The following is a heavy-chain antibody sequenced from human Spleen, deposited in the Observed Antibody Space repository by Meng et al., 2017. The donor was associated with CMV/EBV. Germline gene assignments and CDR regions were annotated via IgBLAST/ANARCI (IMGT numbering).Heavy chain of an antibody. CDR2: IRFDGSNK. CDR1: GFTVSSNY. V-gene: IGHV3-30*02. Sequence: GGSLRLSCAASGFTVSSNYMSWVRQAPGKGLEWVAFIRFDGSNKYYADSVKGRFTISRDNSKNTLYLQMNSLRAEDTAVYYCPRGEKKWDLQALRGGMDVWGQGTTVTVSS. D-gene: IGHD1-26*01. J-gene: IGHJ6*02. CDR3: PRGEKKWDLQALRGGMDV.